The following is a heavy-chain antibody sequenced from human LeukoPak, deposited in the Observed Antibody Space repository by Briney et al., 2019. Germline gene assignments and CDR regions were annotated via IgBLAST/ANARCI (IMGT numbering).Heavy chain of an antibody. CDR1: GYTFTGYY. Sequence: ASVKVSCKASGYTFTGYYMHWVRQAPGQGLEWMGWINPNSGGTNYAQKFQGRVTMTRDTSISTAYIELSRLRSDDTAVYYCARGPLHNWNHRGAFDIWGQGTMVTVSS. V-gene: IGHV1-2*02. CDR3: ARGPLHNWNHRGAFDI. D-gene: IGHD1-14*01. J-gene: IGHJ3*02. CDR2: INPNSGGT.